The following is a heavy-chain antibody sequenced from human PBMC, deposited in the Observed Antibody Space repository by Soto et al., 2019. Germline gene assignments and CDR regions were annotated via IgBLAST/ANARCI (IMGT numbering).Heavy chain of an antibody. CDR2: MNPTSGNT. CDR3: ARGINYYDSGDDAFDI. Sequence: QVQLVQSGAEVKKPGASVKVSCKASGYTFTSYDINWVRQATGHGLEWMGWMNPTSGNTGYAQKFQGRVTMTRNTSMSTAYMELSSLRSEDTAVYYCARGINYYDSGDDAFDIWGQGTMVTVSS. D-gene: IGHD3-10*01. J-gene: IGHJ3*02. CDR1: GYTFTSYD. V-gene: IGHV1-8*01.